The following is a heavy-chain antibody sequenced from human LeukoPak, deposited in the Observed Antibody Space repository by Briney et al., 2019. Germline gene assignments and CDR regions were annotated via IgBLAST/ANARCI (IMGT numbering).Heavy chain of an antibody. CDR1: GYTFTGYY. Sequence: ASVKVSCKASGYTFTGYYMHWVRQAPGQGLEWMGWINPNSGGTNYAQKFQGRVTMTRDTSISTAYMELSRLRSDDTAVYYCARESDYGDYYFDYWGQGTLVTVSS. D-gene: IGHD4-17*01. CDR3: ARESDYGDYYFDY. J-gene: IGHJ4*02. CDR2: INPNSGGT. V-gene: IGHV1-2*02.